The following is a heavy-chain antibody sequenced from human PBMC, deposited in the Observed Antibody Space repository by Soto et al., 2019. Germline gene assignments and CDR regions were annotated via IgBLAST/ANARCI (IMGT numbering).Heavy chain of an antibody. Sequence: PGGSLRLSCAASGFIFKMYWMHWVRQSPGKGLVWISGIYNDGTYSDYADSVRGRSTISRDNVNDTLYLQMNNLRAEDSGLYYCTRGPRPISTGTGAYWGQGTQVTVSS. V-gene: IGHV3-74*01. CDR1: GFIFKMYW. CDR2: IYNDGTYS. D-gene: IGHD3-10*01. CDR3: TRGPRPISTGTGAY. J-gene: IGHJ4*02.